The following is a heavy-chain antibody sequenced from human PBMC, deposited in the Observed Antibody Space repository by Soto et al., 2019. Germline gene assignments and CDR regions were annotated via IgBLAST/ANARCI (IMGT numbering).Heavy chain of an antibody. Sequence: ASVKVSCKSSGYTFSSYDINWVRQATGQGLEYMGWMNPNSGYTAYAQKFQGRVTLTTDTSTSTAYMELRSLRSNDTAVYYCAMVDFYVTPSPQDVWGKGTTVPVSS. J-gene: IGHJ6*04. CDR1: GYTFSSYD. D-gene: IGHD3-16*01. CDR3: AMVDFYVTPSPQDV. V-gene: IGHV1-8*01. CDR2: MNPNSGYT.